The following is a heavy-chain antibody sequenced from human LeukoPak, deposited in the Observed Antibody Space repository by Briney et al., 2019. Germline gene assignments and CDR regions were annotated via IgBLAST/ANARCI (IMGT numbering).Heavy chain of an antibody. CDR2: ISGSCDIST. J-gene: IGHJ4*02. V-gene: IGHV3-23*01. CDR1: GFTFSIYA. CDR3: AKDTTTGYSSSW. D-gene: IGHD6-13*01. Sequence: GGSLRLSCAASGFTFSIYAMSWVRQAPARGLEWVSAISGSCDISTYYADSVKGRFTISRDNSMTTLYLQMNSLRAEDTEVYYCAKDTTTGYSSSWWGQGTLVTVSS.